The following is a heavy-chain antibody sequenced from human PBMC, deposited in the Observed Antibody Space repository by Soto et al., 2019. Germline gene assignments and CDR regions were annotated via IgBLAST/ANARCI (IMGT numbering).Heavy chain of an antibody. J-gene: IGHJ5*02. CDR1: GFTFTSFT. Sequence: PGGSLRLSCATSGFTFTSFTMHWVRQAPGKGLEWIAVMSYDGARTDYADAVKGRFTISRDTSKNTLYLQMNNLRPDDTAMYYCARDRPYGDPNWFDPWDQEXLVTVPS. CDR2: MSYDGART. V-gene: IGHV3-30-3*01. CDR3: ARDRPYGDPNWFDP. D-gene: IGHD4-17*01.